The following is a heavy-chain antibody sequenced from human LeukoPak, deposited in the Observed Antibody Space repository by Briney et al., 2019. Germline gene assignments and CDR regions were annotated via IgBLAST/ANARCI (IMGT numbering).Heavy chain of an antibody. CDR1: GFTVSRNY. D-gene: IGHD3/OR15-3a*01. J-gene: IGHJ6*02. CDR2: ITSAGST. CDR3: ATRGLSGYYYGMDV. V-gene: IGHV3-66*01. Sequence: GGSLRLSCAASGFTVSRNYMSWARLAPGKGLEWVSIITSAGSTHYATSVKGRFTISRDNSKNTVYLQMNSLRAEDTAVYYCATRGLSGYYYGMDVWGQGTTVTVSS.